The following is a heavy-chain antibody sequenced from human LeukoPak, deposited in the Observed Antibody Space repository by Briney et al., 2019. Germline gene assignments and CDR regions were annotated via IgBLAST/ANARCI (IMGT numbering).Heavy chain of an antibody. V-gene: IGHV1-24*01. CDR1: GYTFTGYY. D-gene: IGHD5-18*01. CDR3: ATDRYSYVFDY. J-gene: IGHJ4*02. Sequence: GASVKVSCKASGYTFTGYYMHWVRQAPGKGLEWMGGFDSEDGETIYAQKFQGRVTMTEDTSTDTAYMELSSLRSEDTAVYYCATDRYSYVFDYWGQGTLVTVSS. CDR2: FDSEDGET.